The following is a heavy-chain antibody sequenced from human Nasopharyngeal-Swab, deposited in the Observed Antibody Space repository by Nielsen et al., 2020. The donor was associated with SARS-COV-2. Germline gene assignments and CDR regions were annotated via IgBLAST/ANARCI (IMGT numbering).Heavy chain of an antibody. CDR1: GGSISSSSYY. CDR3: AREELGGDYNWFDP. CDR2: IYYSGST. V-gene: IGHV4-39*02. J-gene: IGHJ5*02. Sequence: SETLSLTCTVSGGSISSSSYYWGWIRQPPGKGLEWIGRIYYSGSTYYNPSLKSRVTISVDTSKNQFSLKLSSVTATDTALYYCAREELGGDYNWFDPWGQGTLVTVSS. D-gene: IGHD4-17*01.